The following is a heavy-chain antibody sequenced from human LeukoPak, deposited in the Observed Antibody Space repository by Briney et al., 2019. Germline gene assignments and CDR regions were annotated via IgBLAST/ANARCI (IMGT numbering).Heavy chain of an antibody. CDR2: ISASGGNT. CDR1: GFTFSTYA. V-gene: IGHV3-23*01. CDR3: AKGLAYGSGSFYLDS. Sequence: SGGSLRLSCAASGFTFSTYAMTWVRQAPVRGLEWVSSISASGGNTYYADSVKGRFTISRDNSKNTLYLQMNSLRDEDSAVYFCAKGLAYGSGSFYLDSWGQGTLVTVSS. D-gene: IGHD3-10*01. J-gene: IGHJ4*02.